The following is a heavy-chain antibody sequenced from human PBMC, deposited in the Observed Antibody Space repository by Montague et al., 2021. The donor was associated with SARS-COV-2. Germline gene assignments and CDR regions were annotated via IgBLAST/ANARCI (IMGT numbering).Heavy chain of an antibody. CDR3: ARVITPRIRNCAGSYGGVVFDF. J-gene: IGHJ6*02. CDR1: GFTFSKYE. CDR2: ISGSGTDI. Sequence: SLRLSCSASGFTFSKYEMHWVRQAPGKGLEWVSYISGSGTDIYYAYSVXGRFTISRDNAMNSLYLRMNSLRVEDTAVYYCARVITPRIRNCAGSYGGVVFDFWGQGTKVTVSS. V-gene: IGHV3-48*03. D-gene: IGHD3-10*02.